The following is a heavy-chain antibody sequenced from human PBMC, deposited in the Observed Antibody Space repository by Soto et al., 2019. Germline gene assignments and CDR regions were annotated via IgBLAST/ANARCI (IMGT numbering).Heavy chain of an antibody. Sequence: SETLSLTCAVSGPSFSSYYWPWIRQPPGKGLEWIGYFRSGGGTSYNPSLKSRVAISADTSMKQFSLRLSSVTAADTAVYYCVRQGIGVLHGLVDVWGQGTTVT. J-gene: IGHJ6*02. CDR2: FRSGGGT. CDR3: VRQGIGVLHGLVDV. D-gene: IGHD3-10*01. V-gene: IGHV4-59*08. CDR1: GPSFSSYY.